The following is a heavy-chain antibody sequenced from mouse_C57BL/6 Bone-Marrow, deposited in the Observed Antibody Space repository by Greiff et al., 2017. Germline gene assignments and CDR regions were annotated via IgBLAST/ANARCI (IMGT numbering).Heavy chain of an antibody. J-gene: IGHJ2*01. CDR3: ARLLRCGVYFDY. V-gene: IGHV1-81*01. Sequence: QVQLQQSGAELARPGASVKLSCKASGYTFTSYGISWVKQRTGQGLEWIGEIYPRSGNTYYNEKFKGKATLTADKSSSTAYMELRSLTSEDSAVYFCARLLRCGVYFDYWGQGTTLTVSS. CDR2: IYPRSGNT. D-gene: IGHD1-1*01. CDR1: GYTFTSYG.